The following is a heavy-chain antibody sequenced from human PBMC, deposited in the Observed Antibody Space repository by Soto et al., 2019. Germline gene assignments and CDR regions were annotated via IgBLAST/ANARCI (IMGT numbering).Heavy chain of an antibody. V-gene: IGHV3-74*01. J-gene: IGHJ6*03. CDR3: AREGRIVATIGYYYYMDV. CDR1: GFTFSSYW. CDR2: INSDGSST. Sequence: GGSLRLSCAASGFTFSSYWMHWVRQAPGKGLVWVSRINSDGSSTSYADSVKGRFTISRDNAKNTLYLQMNSLRAEDTAVYYCAREGRIVATIGYYYYMDVWGKGTTVTVSS. D-gene: IGHD5-12*01.